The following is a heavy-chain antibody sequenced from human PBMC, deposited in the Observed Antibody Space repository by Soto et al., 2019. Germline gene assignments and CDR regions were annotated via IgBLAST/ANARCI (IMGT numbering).Heavy chain of an antibody. V-gene: IGHV4-59*01. CDR2: IYHSGSP. D-gene: IGHD3-9*01. Sequence: SETLSLTCTISGGSISVYYWSWIRQSPGQGLEWIGYIYHSGSPYYNPSLKTRVTISADTSKNQISLKLTSATAADTAVYFCARGVGSSPPRYWGRGTLVTVSS. J-gene: IGHJ4*02. CDR1: GGSISVYY. CDR3: ARGVGSSPPRY.